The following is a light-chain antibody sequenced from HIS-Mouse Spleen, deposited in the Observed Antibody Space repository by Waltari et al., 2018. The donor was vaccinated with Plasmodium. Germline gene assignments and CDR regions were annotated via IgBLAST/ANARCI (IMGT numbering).Light chain of an antibody. CDR2: DAS. J-gene: IGKJ2*01. Sequence: DIQMTQSPSSLSASVVTKVPFTCHASQDISNYLNWYQQKPGKAPKLLIYDASNLETGVPSRFSGSGSGTDFTFTISSLQPEDIATYYCQQYDNLPYTFGQGTKLEIK. CDR1: QDISNY. V-gene: IGKV1-33*01. CDR3: QQYDNLPYT.